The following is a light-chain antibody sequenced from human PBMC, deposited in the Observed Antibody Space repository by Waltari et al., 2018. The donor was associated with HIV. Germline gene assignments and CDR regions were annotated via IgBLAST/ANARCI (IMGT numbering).Light chain of an antibody. Sequence: QSVVTQPPAASRTPGQRVTISCFGSDSNVRGNTVNRYQQYPGAAPKLLIYRNNQRPSGVPDRFSGSKSGTSASLAISGLQSEDEADYYCAAWDDSLNGWVFGGGTRVTVL. J-gene: IGLJ3*02. CDR2: RNN. CDR3: AAWDDSLNGWV. V-gene: IGLV1-44*01. CDR1: DSNVRGNT.